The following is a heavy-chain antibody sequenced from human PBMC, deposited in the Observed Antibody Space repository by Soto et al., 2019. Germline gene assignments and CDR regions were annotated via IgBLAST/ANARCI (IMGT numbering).Heavy chain of an antibody. Sequence: PGGSLRLSCAASGFTFSSYAMHWVRQAPGKGLEWVAVISYDGSNKYYADSVKGRFTISRDNSKNTLYLQMNSLRTEDTAVNYCARPLWRDDYNWGYFDLWGRGTLVTVSS. CDR3: ARPLWRDDYNWGYFDL. CDR1: GFTFSSYA. D-gene: IGHD4-4*01. CDR2: ISYDGSNK. V-gene: IGHV3-30-3*01. J-gene: IGHJ2*01.